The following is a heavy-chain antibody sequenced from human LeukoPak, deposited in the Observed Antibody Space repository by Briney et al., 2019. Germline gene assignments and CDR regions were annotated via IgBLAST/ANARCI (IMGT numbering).Heavy chain of an antibody. D-gene: IGHD2-2*01. V-gene: IGHV4-59*01. J-gene: IGHJ5*02. CDR3: ARAMHSVVPAATICWFDP. CDR1: GGSISSYY. Sequence: PSETLSLTCTVSGGSISSYYWSWIRQPPGKGLEWIGYIYYSGSTNHNPSLKSRVTISVDTSKNQFSLKLSSVTAADTAVYYCARAMHSVVPAATICWFDPWGQGTLVTVSS. CDR2: IYYSGST.